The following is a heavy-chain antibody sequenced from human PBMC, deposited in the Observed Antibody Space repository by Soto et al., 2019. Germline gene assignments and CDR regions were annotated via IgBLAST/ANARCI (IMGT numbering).Heavy chain of an antibody. V-gene: IGHV3-21*01. Sequence: GGSLRLSCAASGFTFSSYSMNWVRQAPGKGLEWVSSISSSSSYIYYADSVKGRFTISRDIAKNSLYLQMNSLRAEDTAVYYCARVVPCYYGSGRYLGEFDYWGQGTLVTVSS. CDR1: GFTFSSYS. J-gene: IGHJ4*02. CDR3: ARVVPCYYGSGRYLGEFDY. CDR2: ISSSSSYI. D-gene: IGHD3-10*01.